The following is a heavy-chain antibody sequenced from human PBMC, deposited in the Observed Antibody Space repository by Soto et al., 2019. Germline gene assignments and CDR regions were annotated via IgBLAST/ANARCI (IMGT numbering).Heavy chain of an antibody. J-gene: IGHJ4*02. D-gene: IGHD7-27*01. CDR3: AKGIAVTTGDMAY. Sequence: EVQLLESGGGLVQPGGSLRLSCAASGFTFSSFAMTWVRQAPGKGLEWVSSLTGSGDSTYYADSVKGRFTISRDNSKNTLYLQMNSLRADDTVLYYCAKGIAVTTGDMAYWGQGSLVTVSS. V-gene: IGHV3-23*01. CDR2: LTGSGDST. CDR1: GFTFSSFA.